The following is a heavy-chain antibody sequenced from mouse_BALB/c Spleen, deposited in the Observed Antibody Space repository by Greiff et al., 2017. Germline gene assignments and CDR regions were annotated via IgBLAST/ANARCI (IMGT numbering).Heavy chain of an antibody. Sequence: QVQLQQPGAELVRPGASVKLSCKASGYTFTSYWINWVKQRPGQGLEWIGNIYPSDSYTNYNQKFKDKATLTVDKSSSTAYMQLSSPTSEDSAVYYCTSAWGNYDYWGQGTTLTVSS. CDR3: TSAWGNYDY. CDR2: IYPSDSYT. J-gene: IGHJ2*01. V-gene: IGHV1-69*02. CDR1: GYTFTSYW. D-gene: IGHD2-1*01.